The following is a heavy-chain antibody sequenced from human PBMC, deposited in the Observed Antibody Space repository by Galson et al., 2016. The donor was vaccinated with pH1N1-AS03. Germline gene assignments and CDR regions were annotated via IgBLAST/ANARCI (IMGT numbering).Heavy chain of an antibody. CDR1: GFTFSSYA. CDR3: AKDEGDGYCSGGSCYKYFDY. CDR2: LSGGGVST. Sequence: SLRLSCAASGFTFSSYAMSWVRQSPGKGLEWVSALSGGGVSTYYADSVKGRFTFSRDNSKNTLYLQMNSLRAEDTAIYYCAKDEGDGYCSGGSCYKYFDYWGQGTLVTVSS. J-gene: IGHJ4*02. D-gene: IGHD2-15*01. V-gene: IGHV3-23*01.